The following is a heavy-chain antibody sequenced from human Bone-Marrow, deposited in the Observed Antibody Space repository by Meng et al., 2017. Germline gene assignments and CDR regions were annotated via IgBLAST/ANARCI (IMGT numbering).Heavy chain of an antibody. CDR2: IIPIFGTA. CDR3: ARDKVAPRDGYRTSNWFDP. J-gene: IGHJ5*02. D-gene: IGHD5-24*01. V-gene: IGHV1-69*06. CDR1: GGTFSSYA. Sequence: SVKVSCKASGGTFSSYAISWVRQAPGQGREWMGGIIPIFGTANYAQKFQGGVTITADKSTSTAYMELSSLRSEDTAVYYCARDKVAPRDGYRTSNWFDPWGQGTLVTVSS.